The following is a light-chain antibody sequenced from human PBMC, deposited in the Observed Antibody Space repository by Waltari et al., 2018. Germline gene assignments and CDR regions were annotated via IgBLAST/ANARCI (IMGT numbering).Light chain of an antibody. Sequence: DIQMTQSPSTLSASVGDRVTIACRASQSISIWLAWYQQKPGKAPKLLIYKASTLESGVPSRFSGSGSGTEFTLTISSLQPDDLATYYCQQYSTYSTFGQGTKLEIE. CDR2: KAS. J-gene: IGKJ2*01. V-gene: IGKV1-5*03. CDR3: QQYSTYST. CDR1: QSISIW.